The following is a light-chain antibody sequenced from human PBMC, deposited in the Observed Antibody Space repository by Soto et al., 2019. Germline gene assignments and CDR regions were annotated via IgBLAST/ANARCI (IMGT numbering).Light chain of an antibody. J-gene: IGKJ1*01. CDR3: RQYNTYSWT. CDR1: QGIRND. V-gene: IGKV1-17*01. Sequence: DIQMTQSPSSLSASVGDRVNITCRASQGIRNDLGWYQQKPGRAPKRLIYDASNLQSGVPSRFSGSGSGTEFALTISSLQPDDFATYYCRQYNTYSWTFGPGTKVHIK. CDR2: DAS.